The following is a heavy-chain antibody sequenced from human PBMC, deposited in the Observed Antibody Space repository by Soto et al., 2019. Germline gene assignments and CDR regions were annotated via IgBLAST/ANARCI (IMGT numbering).Heavy chain of an antibody. D-gene: IGHD1-1*01. CDR2: ISGTGESK. Sequence: EMQLLESGGGLVQPGGSLILSCAASGFSFSTYSLSWVRQSPGKGLEWVSGISGTGESKHYADSARGRFAISRDNSRNTLSLQMSSMRAEDTAVYYCAKSWGDRWNTYYFQRWGQGTLVPVSS. V-gene: IGHV3-23*01. CDR3: AKSWGDRWNTYYFQR. CDR1: GFSFSTYS. J-gene: IGHJ4*02.